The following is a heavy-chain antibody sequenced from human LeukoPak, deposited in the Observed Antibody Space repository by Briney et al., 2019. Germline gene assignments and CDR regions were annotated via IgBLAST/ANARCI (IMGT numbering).Heavy chain of an antibody. V-gene: IGHV3-7*01. CDR2: IKQDGSEK. J-gene: IGHJ6*03. D-gene: IGHD3-9*01. Sequence: GGSLRLSCAASGFTFSSYWMSWVRQAPGKGLEWVANIKQDGSEKYYVDSVKGRFTISRDTAKNSLYLQMNSLRAEDTAVYYCARESRGYDILTGKYHRGYYSYYMDVWGKGTTVTVSS. CDR1: GFTFSSYW. CDR3: ARESRGYDILTGKYHRGYYSYYMDV.